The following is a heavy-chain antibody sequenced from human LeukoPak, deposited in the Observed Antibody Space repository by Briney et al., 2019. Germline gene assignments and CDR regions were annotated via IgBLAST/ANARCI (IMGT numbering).Heavy chain of an antibody. J-gene: IGHJ4*02. Sequence: ASVKVSCKASGYTFTGYYIHWVRQAPGQGLEWMGWINPNSGGTNYAQKFQGRVTMTRDTSISTAYLELSRLRSDESAVYYCAREDSKDWRQGTLVTVSS. D-gene: IGHD3-22*01. CDR2: INPNSGGT. CDR3: AREDSKD. V-gene: IGHV1-2*02. CDR1: GYTFTGYY.